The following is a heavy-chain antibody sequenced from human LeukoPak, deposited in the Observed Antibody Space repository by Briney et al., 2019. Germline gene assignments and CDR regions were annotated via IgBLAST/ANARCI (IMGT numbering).Heavy chain of an antibody. J-gene: IGHJ4*02. V-gene: IGHV5-51*01. CDR3: ARQYSGYDYYFDY. D-gene: IGHD5-12*01. Sequence: GASLKISCKGSGSSFTNYWIGWVRQRPGKGLEWMGIIYPGDSDTRYSPSFQGQVTISADKSISTAYLQWSSLKASDTAMYYCARQYSGYDYYFDYWGQGTLVTVSS. CDR2: IYPGDSDT. CDR1: GSSFTNYW.